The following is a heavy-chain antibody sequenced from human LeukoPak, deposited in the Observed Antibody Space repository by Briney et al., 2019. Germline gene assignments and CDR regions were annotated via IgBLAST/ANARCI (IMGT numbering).Heavy chain of an antibody. CDR1: GYTFIGYY. J-gene: IGHJ4*02. CDR2: INPGGGGT. V-gene: IGHV1-2*02. D-gene: IGHD1-26*01. Sequence: GASVKVSCKASGYTFIGYYMHWVRQAPGQGLEWMGWINPGGGGTNYAQKFQGRVTMTRDTSISIAYMELSSLRSDDTAVYYCARSSYSGSYLFFYWGQGTLVTVSS. CDR3: ARSSYSGSYLFFY.